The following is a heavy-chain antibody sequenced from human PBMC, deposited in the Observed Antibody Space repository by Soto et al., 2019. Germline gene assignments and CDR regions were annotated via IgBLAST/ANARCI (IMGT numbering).Heavy chain of an antibody. Sequence: EVQLLESGGGLVQPGGSLRLSCAASGFTFSGNAMSWVRQAPGKGLEWVSTISGSGSSTYYAGSVKGRFAISRDNSKNTLYLQMNSLRAEDTAVYYCAKDHLTYYYDSSGYYAHWGQGTLVTVSS. V-gene: IGHV3-23*01. CDR3: AKDHLTYYYDSSGYYAH. CDR1: GFTFSGNA. D-gene: IGHD3-22*01. CDR2: ISGSGSST. J-gene: IGHJ4*02.